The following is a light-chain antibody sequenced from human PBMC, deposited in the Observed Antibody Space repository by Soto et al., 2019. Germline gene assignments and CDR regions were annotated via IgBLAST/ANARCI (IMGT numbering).Light chain of an antibody. J-gene: IGKJ2*01. CDR2: GAS. CDR3: QQYGSSPYN. Sequence: EIVLTQSPGTLSLSPGERATLSCRASQTIAGTYLAWYQQKPGQAPRLLLDGASSRATGIPDRFSGSGSGTDFTLTISRLEPEDFAVYYCQQYGSSPYNFGQGTKLEIK. CDR1: QTIAGTY. V-gene: IGKV3-20*01.